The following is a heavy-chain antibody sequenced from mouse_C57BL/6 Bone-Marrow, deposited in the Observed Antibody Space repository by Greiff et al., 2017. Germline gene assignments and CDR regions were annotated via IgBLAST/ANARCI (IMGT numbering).Heavy chain of an antibody. J-gene: IGHJ3*01. Sequence: EVKLEQSGAELVRPGASVKLSCTASGFNIKDDYMPWVKQRPEQGLEWIGGIDPENGDPEYASKFQGKATIKAETSSNTAYLQLSSLTSEDTAVYYWTAFRQLRLGFAYSGQGTLVTVSA. CDR1: GFNIKDDY. V-gene: IGHV14-4*01. CDR3: TAFRQLRLGFAY. D-gene: IGHD3-2*02. CDR2: IDPENGDP.